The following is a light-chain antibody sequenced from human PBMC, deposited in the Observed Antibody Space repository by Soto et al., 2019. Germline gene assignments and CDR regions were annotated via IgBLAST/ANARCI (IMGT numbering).Light chain of an antibody. CDR1: SNDVGGYNY. V-gene: IGLV2-14*01. J-gene: IGLJ1*01. Sequence: QSALTQPASVSGSPGQSITISCTGTSNDVGGYNYVSWYQQHSGKAPKLMIYEVSNRPSGISNRFSGSKSGNAASLTISGLQAEDEADYYCSSYTTSSTYVFGTGTKLTVL. CDR3: SSYTTSSTYV. CDR2: EVS.